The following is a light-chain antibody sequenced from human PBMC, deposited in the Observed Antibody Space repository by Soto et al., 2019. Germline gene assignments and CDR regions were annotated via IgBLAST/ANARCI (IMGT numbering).Light chain of an antibody. CDR1: SANIGAASN. J-gene: IGLJ1*01. CDR2: GNN. V-gene: IGLV1-40*01. CDR3: QSYDSSLSGYV. Sequence: QSVLTQPPSASGAPGQRVTISCTGSSANIGAASNVYWYQQLPGTAPKLLIYGNNKRPSGVPARFSGSKSGTSASLAIAGLQAEDEGDYYCQSYDSSLSGYVFGTGTKVTVL.